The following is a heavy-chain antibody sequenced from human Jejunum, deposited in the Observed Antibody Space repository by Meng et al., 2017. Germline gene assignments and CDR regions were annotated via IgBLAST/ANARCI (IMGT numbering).Heavy chain of an antibody. J-gene: IGHJ2*01. CDR3: ARVNWTSSYWYFDL. CDR1: GTSMSSGNYY. V-gene: IGHV4-31*01. D-gene: IGHD1-1*01. Sequence: LQESGPVHVEPSYTLPLPCPVSGTSMSSGNYYWTWIRQHPGKGLEWIGYIYYSGSTYYNPSLQSLVTISIDMSENQFSLKLTSVTAADTAVYYCARVNWTSSYWYFDLWGRGTLVTVSS. CDR2: IYYSGST.